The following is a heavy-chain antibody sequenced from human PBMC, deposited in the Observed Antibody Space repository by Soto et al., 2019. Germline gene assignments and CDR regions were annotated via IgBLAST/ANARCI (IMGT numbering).Heavy chain of an antibody. V-gene: IGHV4-31*03. CDR2: IYYSGST. CDR1: GGSISSGGYY. Sequence: QVQLQESGPGLVKPSQTLSLTCTVSGGSISSGGYYWSGIRQHPGKGLEWIGYIYYSGSTYYNPSLKSRVTISVDTSKNQFSLKLSSVTAADTAVYYCARSASGWYGYYDYWGQGTLVTVSS. CDR3: ARSASGWYGYYDY. J-gene: IGHJ4*02. D-gene: IGHD6-19*01.